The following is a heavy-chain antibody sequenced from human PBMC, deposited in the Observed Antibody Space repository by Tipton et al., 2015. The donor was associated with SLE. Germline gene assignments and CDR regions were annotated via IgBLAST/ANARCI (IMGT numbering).Heavy chain of an antibody. CDR3: ARGVSGYFHYCYMDV. V-gene: IGHV4-34*01. Sequence: LRLSCAVYGGSLSGYSWSWTRQSPGKGLEWIGEINHGGSTNYNPSLKSRVDRSLDTPKNQFSLTLSSVTAADTAVYYCARGVSGYFHYCYMDVWDRGTTVTISS. J-gene: IGHJ6*03. CDR2: INHGGST. D-gene: IGHD3-16*01. CDR1: GGSLSGYS.